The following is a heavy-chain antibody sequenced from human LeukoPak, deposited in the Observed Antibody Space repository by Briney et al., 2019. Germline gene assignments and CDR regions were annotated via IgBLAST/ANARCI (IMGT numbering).Heavy chain of an antibody. J-gene: IGHJ4*02. CDR3: AKSGFYSSGYYYFDY. CDR1: GFTFDDYA. Sequence: GGSLRLSCAASGFTFDDYAMHWVRQAPGKGLEWVSGISWNSGSIGYADSVKGRFTISRDNAKNSLYLQMNSLRAEDTALYYCAKSGFYSSGYYYFDYWGQGTLVTVSS. V-gene: IGHV3-9*01. D-gene: IGHD3-22*01. CDR2: ISWNSGSI.